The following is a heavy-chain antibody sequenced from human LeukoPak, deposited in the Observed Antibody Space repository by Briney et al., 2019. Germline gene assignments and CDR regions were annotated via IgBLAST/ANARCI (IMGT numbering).Heavy chain of an antibody. V-gene: IGHV3-21*01. CDR3: ARGAGAFDY. D-gene: IGHD3-10*01. CDR2: ISSSSSYI. CDR1: GFTFSSYS. Sequence: GGSLRLSCAASGFTFSSYSMSLVRQAPGKGLGWVSSISSSSSYIYYADSVKGRFTISRDNAKNSLYLQMNSLRAEDTAVYYCARGAGAFDYWGQGTLVSVFS. J-gene: IGHJ4*02.